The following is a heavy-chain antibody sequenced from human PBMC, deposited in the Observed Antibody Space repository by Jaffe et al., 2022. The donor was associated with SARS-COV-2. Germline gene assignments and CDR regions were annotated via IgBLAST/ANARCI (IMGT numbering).Heavy chain of an antibody. V-gene: IGHV3-23*04. J-gene: IGHJ4*02. CDR1: GFTFGNYA. D-gene: IGHD3-10*01. CDR3: AKDGVVRGVFDS. Sequence: EVQLEESGGNLVQPGGSLRLSCAASGFTFGNYAMSWVRQAPGKGLEWVSLMSGSETMSYYSDSVKGRFTIYRDSSRNTVYLQMNSLRAEDTAVYYCAKDGVVRGVFDSWGQGTLVTVSS. CDR2: MSGSETMS.